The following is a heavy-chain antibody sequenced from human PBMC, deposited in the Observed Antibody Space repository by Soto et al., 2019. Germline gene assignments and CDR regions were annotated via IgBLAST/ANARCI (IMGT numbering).Heavy chain of an antibody. V-gene: IGHV2-5*02. Sequence: QITLKESGPTLVKPTQTLTLTCTLSGFSLSTSGVGVGWIRQPPGKALEWLALVYWDDDKRYSPSLRSRLTITTDTPKNPVDLRMANMEHLDTATYYCARHMTTVGYFDYWGQGTLVTVSS. CDR1: GFSLSTSGVG. J-gene: IGHJ4*02. CDR3: ARHMTTVGYFDY. D-gene: IGHD4-17*01. CDR2: VYWDDDK.